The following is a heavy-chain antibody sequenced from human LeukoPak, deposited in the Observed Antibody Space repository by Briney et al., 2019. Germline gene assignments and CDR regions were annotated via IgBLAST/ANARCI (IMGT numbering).Heavy chain of an antibody. D-gene: IGHD3-3*01. J-gene: IGHJ6*02. V-gene: IGHV6-1*01. CDR1: GDSVSSNSAA. CDR3: ARDSPGSGPLRYYGMDV. Sequence: SQTLSLTCAISGDSVSSNSAAWNWIRQSPSRGLEWLGRTYYRSKWYNDYAVSVKSRITINPDTSKNQFSLQLNSVTPEDTAVYYCARDSPGSGPLRYYGMDVWGQGTTVTVSS. CDR2: TYYRSKWYN.